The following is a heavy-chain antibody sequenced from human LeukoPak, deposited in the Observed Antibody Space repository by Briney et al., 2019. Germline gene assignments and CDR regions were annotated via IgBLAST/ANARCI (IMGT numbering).Heavy chain of an antibody. V-gene: IGHV4-34*01. CDR1: GGSFSGYY. Sequence: SETLSLTCAVYGGSFSGYYWSWIRQPPGKGLEWIGEINHSGSTNYNPSLKSRVPISVDTSKNQFSLKLSSVTAADTAVSYCARGASVAATLRWFDPWGQGTLVTVSS. J-gene: IGHJ5*02. CDR3: ARGASVAATLRWFDP. D-gene: IGHD2-15*01. CDR2: INHSGST.